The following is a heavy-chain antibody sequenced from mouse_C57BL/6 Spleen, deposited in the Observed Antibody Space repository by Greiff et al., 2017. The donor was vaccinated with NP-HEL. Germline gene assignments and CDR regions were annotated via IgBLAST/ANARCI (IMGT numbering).Heavy chain of an antibody. Sequence: VQLQQPGAELVKPGASVKLSCKASGYTFTSYWMHWVKQRPGQGLEWIGAIYPGNSDTSYNQKFKGKAKLTAVTTASTAYMELSSLTNEDSAVYYWTRIYDGYEYAMDYWGQGTSVTVSS. D-gene: IGHD2-3*01. CDR1: GYTFTSYW. CDR3: TRIYDGYEYAMDY. V-gene: IGHV1-5*01. J-gene: IGHJ4*01. CDR2: IYPGNSDT.